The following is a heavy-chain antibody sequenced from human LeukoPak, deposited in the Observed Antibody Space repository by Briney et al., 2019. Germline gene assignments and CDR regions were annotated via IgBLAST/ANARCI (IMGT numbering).Heavy chain of an antibody. CDR1: GFSFRTHW. J-gene: IGHJ4*02. D-gene: IGHD6-19*01. CDR2: INQDGRKK. V-gene: IGHV3-7*02. Sequence: GGSLRLSCAASGFSFRTHWMSWVRPAPGKGLEWVANINQDGRKKFYVDSVEGRFTISRDDAKTSLFLQMNSLRVEDTAVYYCAKWMGRDSWGQGTLVTVSS. CDR3: AKWMGRDS.